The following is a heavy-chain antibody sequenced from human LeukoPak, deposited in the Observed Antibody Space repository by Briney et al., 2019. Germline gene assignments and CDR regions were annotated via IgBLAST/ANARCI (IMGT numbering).Heavy chain of an antibody. CDR2: INHSGST. J-gene: IGHJ4*02. CDR1: GGSFSGYY. D-gene: IGHD3-10*01. Sequence: SETLSLTCAVYGGSFSGYYWSWIRQPPGKGLEWIGEINHSGSTNYNPSLKSRVTISVDTSKNQFSLKLSSVTAADTAVYYCARGIRVWFGEPYFDYWGQGTLVTVSS. CDR3: ARGIRVWFGEPYFDY. V-gene: IGHV4-34*01.